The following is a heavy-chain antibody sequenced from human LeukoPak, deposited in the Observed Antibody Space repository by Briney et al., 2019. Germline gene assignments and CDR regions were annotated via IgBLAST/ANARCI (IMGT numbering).Heavy chain of an antibody. Sequence: ASVKVSCKASGYTFTGYYMHWVRQAPGQGLEWMGWINPNSGGTNYAQKFQGRVTMTRDTSISTAYMELSRLRSDDTAVYYCARDLTMVRGAVDYWGQGTLVTVSS. CDR3: ARDLTMVRGAVDY. V-gene: IGHV1-2*02. CDR2: INPNSGGT. CDR1: GYTFTGYY. D-gene: IGHD3-10*01. J-gene: IGHJ4*02.